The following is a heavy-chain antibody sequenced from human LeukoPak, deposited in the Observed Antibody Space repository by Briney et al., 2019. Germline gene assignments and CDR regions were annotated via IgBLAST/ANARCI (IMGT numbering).Heavy chain of an antibody. V-gene: IGHV4-61*02. J-gene: IGHJ3*02. CDR3: ARTPFYCSSTSCYTRAFDI. Sequence: SQTLSLTCTVSGGSISSGSYYWSWIRQPAGKGLEWIGRIYTSGSTNYNPSLKSRVTISVDTPKNQFSLKLSSVTAADTAVYYCARTPFYCSSTSCYTRAFDIWGQGTMVTVSS. CDR2: IYTSGST. D-gene: IGHD2-2*02. CDR1: GGSISSGSYY.